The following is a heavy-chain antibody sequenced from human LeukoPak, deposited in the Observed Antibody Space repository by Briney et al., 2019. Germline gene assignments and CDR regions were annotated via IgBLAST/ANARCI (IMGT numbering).Heavy chain of an antibody. CDR3: ARDDSSPYYYDSSGYMPHPTNWFDP. J-gene: IGHJ5*02. CDR1: GYTFTAYH. D-gene: IGHD3-22*01. V-gene: IGHV1-2*06. CDR2: INPNSGDT. Sequence: GASVKVSCKASGYTFTAYHMHWVRQAPGQGLEWMGRINPNSGDTNYAQKFQGRVTMTRDTSISTAYMELSRLRSDDTAVYYCARDDSSPYYYDSSGYMPHPTNWFDPWGQGTLVTVSS.